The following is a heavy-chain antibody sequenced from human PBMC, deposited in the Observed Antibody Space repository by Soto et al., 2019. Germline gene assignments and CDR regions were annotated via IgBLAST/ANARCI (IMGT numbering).Heavy chain of an antibody. J-gene: IGHJ3*02. CDR3: AKGRGDPWAFDI. V-gene: IGHV3-23*01. CDR1: GFTFSSYA. Sequence: EVQLLESGGGLVQPGGSLRLSCDASGFTFSSYAMSWVRQAPGKGLEWVSAISGSGGSTYYADSVKGRFTISRDNSKNTLYLQMNSLRAEDTAVYYCAKGRGDPWAFDIWGQGKMVTVSS. D-gene: IGHD3-10*01. CDR2: ISGSGGST.